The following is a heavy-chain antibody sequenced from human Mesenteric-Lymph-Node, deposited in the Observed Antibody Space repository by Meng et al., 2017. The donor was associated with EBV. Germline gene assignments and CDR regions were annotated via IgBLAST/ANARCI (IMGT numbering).Heavy chain of an antibody. CDR2: SSYTGST. J-gene: IGHJ4*02. Sequence: APVLVSPSWHPSLTCIGSVGAVSKGDSFRNWVREPPGKGLEWIGYSSYTGSTNFHPSLTNRVTISVDTSKKQFSMKLTSVTAADTAVYSCARATTYDFIWGNYYFIDYWGQGTLVTVSS. CDR3: ARATTYDFIWGNYYFIDY. D-gene: IGHD3-16*01. CDR1: VGAVSKGDSF. V-gene: IGHV4-61*08.